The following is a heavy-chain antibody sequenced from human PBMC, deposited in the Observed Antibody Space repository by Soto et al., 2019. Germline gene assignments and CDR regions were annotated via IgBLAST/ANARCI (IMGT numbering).Heavy chain of an antibody. D-gene: IGHD1-26*01. Sequence: GGSLRLSCAASGFTFSSYGMHWVRQAPGKGLEWVAVISYDGSNKYYADSVKGRFTISRDNSKNTLYLQMNSLRAEDTAVYYCAKGVVGATTSYWGQGTLVTVS. CDR1: GFTFSSYG. J-gene: IGHJ4*02. CDR2: ISYDGSNK. CDR3: AKGVVGATTSY. V-gene: IGHV3-30*18.